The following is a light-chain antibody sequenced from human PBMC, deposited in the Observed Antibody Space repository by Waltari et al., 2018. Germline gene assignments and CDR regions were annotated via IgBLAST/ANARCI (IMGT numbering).Light chain of an antibody. V-gene: IGLV4-69*01. J-gene: IGLJ3*02. CDR2: VNSDGSH. CDR1: GEYSAYP. Sequence: QLVLTQSPSASASLGASVKLTCTLTGEYSAYPIPWHQQQPEKGPRYLMNVNSDGSHDKADGIPERFSGSSAGAERYLIISRLQSDDEADYFCQTWGMNIQVFGGGTRLTVL. CDR3: QTWGMNIQV.